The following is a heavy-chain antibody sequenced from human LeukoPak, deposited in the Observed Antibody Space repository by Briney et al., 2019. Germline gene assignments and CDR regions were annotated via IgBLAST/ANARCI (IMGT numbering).Heavy chain of an antibody. Sequence: GGSLRLSCAASGFSFSSYWMHWVRQAPGEGLVWVSRVSSDERTTSYADSVKGRFTVSRDNAKNTVYLQMNSLRVEDTAVYYWARGGSDTAKSQENWGQGTLVTVSS. CDR2: VSSDERTT. CDR3: ARGGSDTAKSQEN. CDR1: GFSFSSYW. J-gene: IGHJ4*02. D-gene: IGHD5-18*01. V-gene: IGHV3-74*01.